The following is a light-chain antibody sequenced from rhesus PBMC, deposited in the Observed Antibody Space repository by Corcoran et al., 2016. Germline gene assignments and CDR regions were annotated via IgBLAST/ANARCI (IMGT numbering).Light chain of an antibody. CDR2: YAT. Sequence: DIQMTQSPSSQSASVGDKVTITCHASQGISSWLAWYQQKPGKAPKPLPYYATRLQSGVPSRFSGSGPGTDYTLTISGLRTGDFATYCWQQCDDVPWAFGQGAKV. J-gene: IGKJ1*01. CDR1: QGISSW. V-gene: IGKV1-19*01. CDR3: QQCDDVPWA.